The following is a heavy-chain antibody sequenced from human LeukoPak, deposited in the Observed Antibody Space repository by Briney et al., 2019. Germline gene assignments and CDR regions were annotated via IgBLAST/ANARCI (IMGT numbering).Heavy chain of an antibody. CDR3: ARVSLPGSYYRVNYNAFDI. Sequence: ASVKVSCKASGYTFTSYDINWVRQVTGQGLEWMGWMNPKSGNTGYAQKFQGRVTMTRDMSTTTVYMELSSLRSEDTAVYYCARVSLPGSYYRVNYNAFDIWGQGTMVTVSS. CDR2: MNPKSGNT. V-gene: IGHV1-8*02. J-gene: IGHJ3*02. CDR1: GYTFTSYD. D-gene: IGHD1-26*01.